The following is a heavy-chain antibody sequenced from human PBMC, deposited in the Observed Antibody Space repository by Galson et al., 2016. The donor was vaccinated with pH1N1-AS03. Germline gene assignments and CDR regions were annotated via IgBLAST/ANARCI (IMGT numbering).Heavy chain of an antibody. CDR1: GFAFNFNS. CDR3: AKEGGYTFGQQHLDF. J-gene: IGHJ4*02. V-gene: IGHV3-30*15. CDR2: LSYAGTSE. D-gene: IGHD5-18*01. Sequence: SLRLSCAASGFAFNFNSMHWVRQAPGKGLEWIAVLSYAGTSEYFADSVKGRFTVSRDNAKNTLYLQMSNLRVEDTAVYYCAKEGGYTFGQQHLDFRGQGALVTVSS.